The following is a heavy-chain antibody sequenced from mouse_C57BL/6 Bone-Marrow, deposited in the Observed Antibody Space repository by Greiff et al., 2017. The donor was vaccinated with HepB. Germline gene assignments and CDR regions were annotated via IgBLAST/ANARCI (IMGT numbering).Heavy chain of an antibody. Sequence: EVKVEESGGGLVQPGGSMKLSCVASGFTFSNYWMNWVRQSPEKGLEWVAQIRLKSDNYATHYAESVKGRFTISRDDSKSSVYLQMNNLRAEDTGIYYCTGATVVGEGSYWGQGTTLTVSS. J-gene: IGHJ2*01. CDR2: IRLKSDNYAT. CDR3: TGATVVGEGSY. V-gene: IGHV6-3*01. D-gene: IGHD1-1*01. CDR1: GFTFSNYW.